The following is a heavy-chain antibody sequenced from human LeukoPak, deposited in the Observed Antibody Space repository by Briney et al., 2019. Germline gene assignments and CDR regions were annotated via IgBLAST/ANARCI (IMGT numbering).Heavy chain of an antibody. J-gene: IGHJ4*02. CDR3: ARETGYPSGFDY. Sequence: GGSLRLSCAASGFTFSSYGMHWVRQAPGKGLEYVSAISSNGGSTYYANSVKGRFTISRDNSKNTLYLQMGSLRAEDMAVYYCARETGYPSGFDYWGRGTLVTVSS. CDR2: ISSNGGST. V-gene: IGHV3-64*01. D-gene: IGHD5-12*01. CDR1: GFTFSSYG.